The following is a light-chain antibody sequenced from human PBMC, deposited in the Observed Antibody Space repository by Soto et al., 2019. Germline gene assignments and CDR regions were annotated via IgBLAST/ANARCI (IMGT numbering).Light chain of an antibody. CDR2: DVS. CDR1: SSDVGDYNY. J-gene: IGLJ1*01. CDR3: CSYAGSYTSRV. Sequence: QSVLTQPRSVSGSPGQSVTISCTGPSSDVGDYNYVSWYQQHPGKAPKLMIYDVSKRPSGVPDRFSASQSGNTASLTISGIQTEDEADYYCCSYAGSYTSRVFGTGTKVTVL. V-gene: IGLV2-11*01.